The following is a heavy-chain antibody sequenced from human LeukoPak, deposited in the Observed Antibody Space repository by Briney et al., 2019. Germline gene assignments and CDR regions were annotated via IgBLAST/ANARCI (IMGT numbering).Heavy chain of an antibody. V-gene: IGHV4-34*01. CDR2: INHSGST. D-gene: IGHD2-2*01. J-gene: IGHJ5*02. CDR1: GGSFSGYY. CDR3: ARGAVVVPAALSWYDP. Sequence: SETLSLTCAVYGGSFSGYYWSWIRQPPGKGLEWVGEINHSGSTNYNPSLKSRVTISVDTSKNQCSLKLSSVTAAETAVYYCARGAVVVPAALSWYDPWGEGTLVTVSS.